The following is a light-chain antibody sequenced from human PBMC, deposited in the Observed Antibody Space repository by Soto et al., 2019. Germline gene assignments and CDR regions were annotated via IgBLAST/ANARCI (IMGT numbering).Light chain of an antibody. V-gene: IGLV1-44*01. CDR2: DDY. CDR3: TAWDDSLNAWL. J-gene: IGLJ3*02. Sequence: QSVLTQPPSASGTPGQRVTISCYGSTSNIEENSVTWYQRLPGTAPKVLIYDDYQRPSGVPDRFSGSKSGTSASLAISDLQSEDEGDYYCTAWDDSLNAWLFGGGTKLTVL. CDR1: TSNIEENS.